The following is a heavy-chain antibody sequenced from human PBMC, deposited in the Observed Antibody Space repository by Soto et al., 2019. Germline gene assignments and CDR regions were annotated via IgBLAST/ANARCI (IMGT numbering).Heavy chain of an antibody. CDR2: IRYDGSNK. CDR1: GFTFSSYG. D-gene: IGHD2-2*03. J-gene: IGHJ3*02. Sequence: QVQLVESGGGVVQPGRSLRLSCAASGFTFSSYGMHWVRQAPGKGLEWVAVIRYDGSNKYYADSVKGRFTISRDNSKNTLYLQMNSLRAEDTAVYYCARDVGIVVVPAVNDAFDIWGQGTMVTVSS. V-gene: IGHV3-33*01. CDR3: ARDVGIVVVPAVNDAFDI.